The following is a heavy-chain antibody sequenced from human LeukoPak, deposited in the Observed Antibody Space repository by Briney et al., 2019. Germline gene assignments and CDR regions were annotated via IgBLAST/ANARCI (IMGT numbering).Heavy chain of an antibody. Sequence: PGGSLRLSCAASGFTFSDYYMSWIRQAPGKGLEWVSYISSSTSYTTYADSVKGRFTISRDNAKNSLYLQMNNLRAEDTAVYYCARIGYCSGGSCYWVYFDYWGQGTLVTVSS. D-gene: IGHD2-15*01. CDR2: ISSSTSYT. V-gene: IGHV3-11*06. J-gene: IGHJ4*02. CDR3: ARIGYCSGGSCYWVYFDY. CDR1: GFTFSDYY.